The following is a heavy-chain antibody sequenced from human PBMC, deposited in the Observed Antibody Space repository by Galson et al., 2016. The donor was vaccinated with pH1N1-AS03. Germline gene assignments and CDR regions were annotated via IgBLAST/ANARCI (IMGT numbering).Heavy chain of an antibody. CDR2: VGGVDGSL. Sequence: SLRLSCAASGFTFSIYAMQWVRQAPGKGLEWVSGVGGVDGSLWYAESVKGRFTVSRDNSKGTLDLQMNSLRADDTAVYYCARGSGSPHWFDPWGQGTQVTVSS. V-gene: IGHV3-23*01. CDR3: ARGSGSPHWFDP. J-gene: IGHJ5*02. CDR1: GFTFSIYA. D-gene: IGHD3-3*01.